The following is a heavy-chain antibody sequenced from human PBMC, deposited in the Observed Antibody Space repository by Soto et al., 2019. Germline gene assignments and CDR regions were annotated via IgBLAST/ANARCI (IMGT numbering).Heavy chain of an antibody. V-gene: IGHV3-23*01. CDR2: ISGSGGST. J-gene: IGHJ4*02. CDR3: AYSSTPFDY. D-gene: IGHD6-13*01. Sequence: EVQLLESGGGLVQPGGSLRLSCAASGFTFSSYAMSWVRQAPGKGLEWVSAISGSGGSTYYADSVKGRFTISRDNSKNTLYLQMNSLGAEARAVYYCAYSSTPFDYWGQGTLVTVSS. CDR1: GFTFSSYA.